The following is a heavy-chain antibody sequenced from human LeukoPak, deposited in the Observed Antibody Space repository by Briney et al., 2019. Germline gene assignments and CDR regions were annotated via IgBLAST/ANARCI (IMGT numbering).Heavy chain of an antibody. V-gene: IGHV1-18*01. CDR1: GYTFTSYG. CDR2: ISAYNGNT. J-gene: IGHJ6*02. D-gene: IGHD2-2*01. Sequence: ASVKVSCKASGYTFTSYGISWVRQAPGQGLEWMGWISAYNGNTNYAQKLQGRVTMTTGTSTSTAYMELRSLRSDDTAVYYCARERVAVVVVPAAIRFGYYYYGMDVWGQGTTVTVSS. CDR3: ARERVAVVVVPAAIRFGYYYYGMDV.